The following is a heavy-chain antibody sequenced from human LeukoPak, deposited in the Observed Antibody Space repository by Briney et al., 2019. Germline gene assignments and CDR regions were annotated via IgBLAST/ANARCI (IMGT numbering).Heavy chain of an antibody. D-gene: IGHD3-22*01. Sequence: GGSLTLSCAASGFTFSSYAMHWVRQAPGKGLEWVAFIRYDGSNTYYADSVKGRFTISRDNSKNTLYLQMNNLRPEDTAVYYCARGRYYDSSGYPTEDYWGQGTLVTVSS. J-gene: IGHJ4*02. CDR1: GFTFSSYA. CDR2: IRYDGSNT. CDR3: ARGRYYDSSGYPTEDY. V-gene: IGHV3-30*02.